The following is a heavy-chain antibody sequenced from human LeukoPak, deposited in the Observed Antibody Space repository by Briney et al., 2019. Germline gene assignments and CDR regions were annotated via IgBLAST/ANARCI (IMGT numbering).Heavy chain of an antibody. CDR1: GFTFSSYA. V-gene: IGHV3-66*01. D-gene: IGHD6-19*01. J-gene: IGHJ4*02. CDR3: ARDDIAVAGQDY. CDR2: IYSGGST. Sequence: GGSLRLSCAASGFTFSSYAMSWVRQAPGKGLEWVSVIYSGGSTYYADSVKGRFAISRDNSKNTLYLQLNSLRAEDTAVYYCARDDIAVAGQDYWGQGTLVTVSS.